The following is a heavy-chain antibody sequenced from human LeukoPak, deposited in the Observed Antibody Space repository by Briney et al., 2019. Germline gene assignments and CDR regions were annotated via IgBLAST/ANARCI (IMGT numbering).Heavy chain of an antibody. D-gene: IGHD2-15*01. V-gene: IGHV6-1*01. CDR1: GDSISTNSGA. CDR3: ARGKITPEWFDP. CDR2: IYYRSKWYN. Sequence: SQTLSLTCAISGDSISTNSGAWVWIRQSPSRGLEWLGRIYYRSKWYNHYAESVKSRMIIKTEASRNQFSLQLNSVTPEDTAVYYCARGKITPEWFDPWGQGTLVTVSS. J-gene: IGHJ5*02.